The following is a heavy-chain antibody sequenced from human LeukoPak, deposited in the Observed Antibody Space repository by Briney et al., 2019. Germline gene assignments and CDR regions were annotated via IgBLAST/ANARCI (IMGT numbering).Heavy chain of an antibody. CDR2: IYTSGST. J-gene: IGHJ3*02. CDR1: GGSISSYY. D-gene: IGHD3-10*01. CDR3: ARGLVTMVRGVRPNDAFDI. V-gene: IGHV4-4*07. Sequence: NPSETLSLTCTVSGGSISSYYWSLIRQPAGKGLEWIGRIYTSGSTNYNPSLKSRVTMSVDTSKNQFSLKLSSVTAADTAVYYCARGLVTMVRGVRPNDAFDIWGQGTMVTVSS.